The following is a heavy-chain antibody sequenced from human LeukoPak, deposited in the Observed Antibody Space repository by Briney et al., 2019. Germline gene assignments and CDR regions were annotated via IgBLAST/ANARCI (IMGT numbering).Heavy chain of an antibody. CDR3: ARIKKGYDSSGYYHSANWFDP. J-gene: IGHJ5*02. CDR1: GGSISSYY. Sequence: SETLSLTCTVSGGSISSYYWSWIRQPPGKGLEWLGYIYYSGSTNYNPSLKSRVTISVDTSKIQFSLKLSSVTAADTAVYYCARIKKGYDSSGYYHSANWFDPWGQGTLVTVSS. V-gene: IGHV4-59*01. CDR2: IYYSGST. D-gene: IGHD3-22*01.